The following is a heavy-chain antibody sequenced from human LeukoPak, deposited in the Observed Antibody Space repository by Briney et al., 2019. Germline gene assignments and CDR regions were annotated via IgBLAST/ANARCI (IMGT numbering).Heavy chain of an antibody. V-gene: IGHV4-39*07. Sequence: PSETLSLTCTVSGGSISSSSYYWGWIRQPPGKGLEWIGSIYYSGSTYYNPSLKSRVTISVDTSKNQFSLKLSSVTAADTAVYYCARGLWLRFLGFGYWGQGTLVTVSS. CDR2: IYYSGST. J-gene: IGHJ4*02. CDR1: GGSISSSSYY. CDR3: ARGLWLRFLGFGY. D-gene: IGHD5-12*01.